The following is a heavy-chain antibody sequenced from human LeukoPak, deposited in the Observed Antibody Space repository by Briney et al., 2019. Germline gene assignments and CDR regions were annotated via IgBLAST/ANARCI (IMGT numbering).Heavy chain of an antibody. J-gene: IGHJ4*02. CDR3: ARTPGIAAFDY. Sequence: SETLSLTCAVSGGSFSNYYWSWIRQTPGKGLEWIGEMNQIGSTNYSPSLKSRVTISVDTSKNQFSLKLSSVTAADTAVYYCARTPGIAAFDYWGQGTLVTVSS. D-gene: IGHD6-13*01. V-gene: IGHV4-34*01. CDR2: MNQIGST. CDR1: GGSFSNYY.